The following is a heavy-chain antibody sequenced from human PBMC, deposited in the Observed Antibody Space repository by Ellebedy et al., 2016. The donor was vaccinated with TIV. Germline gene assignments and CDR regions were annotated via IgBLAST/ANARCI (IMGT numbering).Heavy chain of an antibody. CDR3: AFQTGGAVY. D-gene: IGHD4/OR15-4a*01. J-gene: IGHJ4*02. V-gene: IGHV3-74*01. Sequence: GESLKISCAASGFTFSTYWMHWVRQAPGKGLVWVSHINSGGGSTNYADSVKGRFTIYRDNAKNTLYLQMNSLRAEDTAVYYCAFQTGGAVYWGPGTLVTVSS. CDR2: INSGGGST. CDR1: GFTFSTYW.